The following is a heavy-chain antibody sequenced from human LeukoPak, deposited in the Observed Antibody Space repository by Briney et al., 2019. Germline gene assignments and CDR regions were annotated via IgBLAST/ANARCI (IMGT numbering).Heavy chain of an antibody. D-gene: IGHD6-13*01. J-gene: IGHJ4*02. V-gene: IGHV3-21*01. CDR2: ISSSSSYI. CDR3: ARDRERGGYSSSPGP. CDR1: GFTFSSYS. Sequence: PGGSLRLSCAASGFTFSSYSMNWVRQAPGKGLEWVSSISSSSSYIYYADSVKGRFTISRDNAKNSLYLQMNSLRAEDTAVYYCARDRERGGYSSSPGPWGQGTLVTDSS.